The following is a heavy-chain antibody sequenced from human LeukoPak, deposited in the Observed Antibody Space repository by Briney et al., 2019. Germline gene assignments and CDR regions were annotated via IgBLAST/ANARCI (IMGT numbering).Heavy chain of an antibody. CDR3: ARDHHYCSSTSCYYFDY. D-gene: IGHD2-2*01. CDR2: IKQDGSEK. J-gene: IGHJ4*02. CDR1: GFTFSSYW. Sequence: GGSLRLSCAASGFTFSSYWMSWVRQAPGKGLEWVANIKQDGSEKYYVDSVKGRFTISRDNAKNSLYLQMNSLRAEDTAVYYCARDHHYCSSTSCYYFDYWGQGTLVTVSS. V-gene: IGHV3-7*01.